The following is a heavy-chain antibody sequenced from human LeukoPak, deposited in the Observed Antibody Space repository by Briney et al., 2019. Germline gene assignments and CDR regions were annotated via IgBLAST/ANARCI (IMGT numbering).Heavy chain of an antibody. V-gene: IGHV3-7*03. CDR3: ARSYNVSTAFDY. CDR2: IRQDGSEK. J-gene: IGHJ4*02. D-gene: IGHD3-9*01. Sequence: GGSLRLSCAASGFTFSTYWMSWVRQAPGNGLEWVANIRQDGSEKYYVDSVKGRFTISRDNADNSLYLQMNSLKPEDTAVYYCARSYNVSTAFDYWGQGTLVTVSS. CDR1: GFTFSTYW.